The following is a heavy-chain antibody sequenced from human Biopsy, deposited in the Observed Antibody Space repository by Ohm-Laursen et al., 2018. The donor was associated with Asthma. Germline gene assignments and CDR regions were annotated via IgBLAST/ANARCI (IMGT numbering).Heavy chain of an antibody. V-gene: IGHV1-18*04. CDR2: ISAYNGNT. D-gene: IGHD1-26*01. CDR3: ARDGPVGAPSDY. J-gene: IGHJ4*02. Sequence: ASVTVSCTASGYTLTSYGISWARQDPGQGLESMGWISAYNGNTNYAQKLQGRVSITTDTSTSTVYMDLRSLGSADPAVYYCARDGPVGAPSDYWGQGTLVTVSS. CDR1: GYTLTSYG.